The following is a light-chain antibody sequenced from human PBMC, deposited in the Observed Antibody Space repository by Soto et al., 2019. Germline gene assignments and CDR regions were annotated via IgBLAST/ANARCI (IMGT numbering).Light chain of an antibody. Sequence: VVLTESPDSLYCSPGDRATLSWRDSQSVSTYLAWYQQKPGQAPRLLIYDASNRATGIPARFSGSGSGTDFTLTISSLEPEDFAVYYCQQRSDWPPITFGQGTRLETK. CDR1: QSVSTY. CDR2: DAS. CDR3: QQRSDWPPIT. J-gene: IGKJ5*01. V-gene: IGKV3-11*01.